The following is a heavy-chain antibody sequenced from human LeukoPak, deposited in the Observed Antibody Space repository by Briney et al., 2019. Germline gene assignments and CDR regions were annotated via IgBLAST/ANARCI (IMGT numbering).Heavy chain of an antibody. D-gene: IGHD2-8*01. V-gene: IGHV3-7*01. CDR2: IKEDGSEK. J-gene: IGHJ4*02. CDR1: GFTFSNYW. Sequence: GGSLRLSCAASGFTFSNYWMSWVRQAPGKGLDWVANIKEDGSEKYYVDSVKGRFTISRDNAKNSLYLQVNSLRAEDTAVYYCGRVSQWAFDYWGQGTLVTVSS. CDR3: GRVSQWAFDY.